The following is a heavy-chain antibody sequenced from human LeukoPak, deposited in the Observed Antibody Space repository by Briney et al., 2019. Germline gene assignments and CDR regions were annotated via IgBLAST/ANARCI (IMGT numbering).Heavy chain of an antibody. CDR2: IYSSGST. J-gene: IGHJ4*02. CDR1: GGAIRSFY. V-gene: IGHV4-4*09. CDR3: ARHDECCSSGSCRNNLIDY. Sequence: KPSETLSLTCTVSGGAIRSFYWSWIRQSPGKGLEWIWSIYSSGSTDYNPSLRGRVTISLDSSKNHYSLKLRSVTAADTAVDYCARHDECCSSGSCRNNLIDYWGQGTLVTVSS. D-gene: IGHD2-15*01.